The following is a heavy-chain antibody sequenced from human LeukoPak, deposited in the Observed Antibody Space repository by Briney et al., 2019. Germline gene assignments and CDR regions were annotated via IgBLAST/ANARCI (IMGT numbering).Heavy chain of an antibody. J-gene: IGHJ3*02. CDR1: GFTFSSYS. CDR3: AKDLSMTHYYDSSGDAFDI. Sequence: GGSLRLSCAASGFTFSSYSMNWVRQAPGKGLEWVSSISSSSSYIYYADSVKGRFTISRDNAKNSLYLQMNSLRAEDTAVYYCAKDLSMTHYYDSSGDAFDIWGQGTMVTVSS. V-gene: IGHV3-21*04. CDR2: ISSSSSYI. D-gene: IGHD3-22*01.